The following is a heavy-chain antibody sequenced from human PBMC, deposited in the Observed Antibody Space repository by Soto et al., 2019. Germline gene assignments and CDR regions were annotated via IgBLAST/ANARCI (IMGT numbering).Heavy chain of an antibody. CDR3: AREKATVDY. CDR1: GGSVSSGDYY. V-gene: IGHV4-30-4*01. D-gene: IGHD1-26*01. Sequence: SETLSLTCTVSGGSVSSGDYYWGWIRQPPGKGLEWIGYIYYSGSTYYNPSLKSRVTISVDTSKNQFSLKLSSVTAADTAVYYCAREKATVDYWGQGTLVTVYS. J-gene: IGHJ4*02. CDR2: IYYSGST.